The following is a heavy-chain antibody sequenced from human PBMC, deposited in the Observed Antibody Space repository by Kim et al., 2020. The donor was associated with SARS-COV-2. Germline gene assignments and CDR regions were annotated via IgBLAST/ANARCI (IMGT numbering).Heavy chain of an antibody. D-gene: IGHD2-21*01. V-gene: IGHV4-4*02. Sequence: SETLSLTCSVSGESITSTLWWSWVRQPPGKGLEWIADISHRGNTNYNASLKSRVTISLDKSKNQFSLNLISVTAADTAVYYCARWRAYSSTSQNSYYYMDVWGKGTTVTVSS. J-gene: IGHJ6*03. CDR1: GESITSTLW. CDR3: ARWRAYSSTSQNSYYYMDV. CDR2: ISHRGNT.